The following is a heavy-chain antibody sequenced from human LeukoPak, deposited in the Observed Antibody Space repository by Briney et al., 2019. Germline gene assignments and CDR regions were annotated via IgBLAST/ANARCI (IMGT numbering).Heavy chain of an antibody. CDR2: INSDGSST. V-gene: IGHV3-74*01. Sequence: GGSLRLSCAASGFTFSSYWMHWVRQAPGKGLVWVSQINSDGSSTSYANSVKGRFTISRDNSKNTLYLQVNSLRAEDTAMYYCARNILFAFDIWGQGTMVTVSS. J-gene: IGHJ3*02. CDR1: GFTFSSYW. CDR3: ARNILFAFDI. D-gene: IGHD2/OR15-2a*01.